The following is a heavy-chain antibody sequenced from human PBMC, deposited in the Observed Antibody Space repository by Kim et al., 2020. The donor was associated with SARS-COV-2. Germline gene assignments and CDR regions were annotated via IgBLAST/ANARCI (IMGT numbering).Heavy chain of an antibody. Sequence: SETLSLTCTVSGGSISSSSYYWGWIRQPPGKGLEWIGNIYYSVSTYYNPSLKSRVTISVDTSKNQFSLQLSSVTAADTAVYHCARNYYGDYEEGIDYRG. V-gene: IGHV4-39*01. CDR2: IYYSVST. J-gene: IGHJ4*01. CDR1: GGSISSSSYY. CDR3: ARNYYGDYEEGIDY. D-gene: IGHD4-17*01.